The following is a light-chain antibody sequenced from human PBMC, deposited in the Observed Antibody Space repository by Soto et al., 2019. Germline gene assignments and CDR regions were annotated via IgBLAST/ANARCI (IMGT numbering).Light chain of an antibody. J-gene: IGLJ3*02. CDR3: SSYRSTITV. Sequence: QSALTQPASVSGSPGQSVTISCTATTSDIGHYNYVSWYQQHPGKAPKLVIYEVSNRPLGVSSRYSGSKSGNTASLTISGLQAEDEADYYCSSYRSTITVFGGGTKRTVL. CDR1: TSDIGHYNY. V-gene: IGLV2-14*01. CDR2: EVS.